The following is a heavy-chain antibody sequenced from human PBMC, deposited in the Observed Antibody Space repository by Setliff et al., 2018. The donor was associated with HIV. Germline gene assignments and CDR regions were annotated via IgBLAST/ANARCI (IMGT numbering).Heavy chain of an antibody. D-gene: IGHD3-22*01. CDR3: ARARRDSYDRGRRNHYYIDV. J-gene: IGHJ6*03. CDR2: MNPNSGNT. CDR1: GYTFGSYD. V-gene: IGHV1-8*02. Sequence: ASVKVSCKASGYTFGSYDINWVRQATGQGLEWMGWMNPNSGNTGCAQKFQGRVTMTRDTSISTAYMELNNLKFEDTAVYYCARARRDSYDRGRRNHYYIDVWGKGTTVTVS.